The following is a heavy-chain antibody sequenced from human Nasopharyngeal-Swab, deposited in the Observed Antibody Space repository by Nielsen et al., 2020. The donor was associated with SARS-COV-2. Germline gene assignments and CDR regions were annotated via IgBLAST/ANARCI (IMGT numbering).Heavy chain of an antibody. D-gene: IGHD3-16*01. Sequence: GESLKISCVASGFTFSNYWMYWVRQVPGKGLVWVSRIKHDGSGTKYADSVKGRFTISRDNAKNTLYLHMNSLTAEDTAVYYCTRDFGMATFDSWGQGTLVTVSS. CDR1: GFTFSNYW. V-gene: IGHV3-74*03. CDR2: IKHDGSGT. CDR3: TRDFGMATFDS. J-gene: IGHJ4*02.